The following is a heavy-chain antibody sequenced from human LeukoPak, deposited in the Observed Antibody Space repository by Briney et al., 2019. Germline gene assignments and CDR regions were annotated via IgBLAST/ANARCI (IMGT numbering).Heavy chain of an antibody. D-gene: IGHD3-10*01. CDR3: ARVYGSGSPWMNFDP. Sequence: ASVRVSCKASGYTLTGYYMQWVRQAPGQGLEWMGWINPNSGGTNYAQNFQGRVTMTRDTSISTAYMELRGLISDDTAVYYCARVYGSGSPWMNFDPWGQGTLATVSS. CDR1: GYTLTGYY. CDR2: INPNSGGT. J-gene: IGHJ5*02. V-gene: IGHV1-2*02.